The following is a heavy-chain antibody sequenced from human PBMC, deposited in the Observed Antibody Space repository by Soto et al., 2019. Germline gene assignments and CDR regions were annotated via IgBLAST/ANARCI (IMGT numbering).Heavy chain of an antibody. Sequence: LRLSSAASGFTFSINSMNWVRQAPGKGLEWVSSISSSSSYIYYADSVKGRFTISRDNAKNSLYLQMNNLRAEDTAVYYCARGFIRFLEWSYGMDVWGQGTTVTVSS. CDR1: GFTFSINS. J-gene: IGHJ6*02. CDR2: ISSSSSYI. CDR3: ARGFIRFLEWSYGMDV. D-gene: IGHD3-3*01. V-gene: IGHV3-21*01.